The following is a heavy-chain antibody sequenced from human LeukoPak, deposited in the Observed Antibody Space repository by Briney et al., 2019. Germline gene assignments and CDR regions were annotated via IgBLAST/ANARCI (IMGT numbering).Heavy chain of an antibody. J-gene: IGHJ4*02. CDR2: IYYSGST. V-gene: IGHV4-39*07. CDR1: GGSISSSSYY. CDR3: ATGSSSWYFFDY. Sequence: SETLSLTCTVSGGSISSSSYYWGWIRQPPGKGLEWIGSIYYSGSTYYNPSLKSRVTISVDTSKNQFSLKLSSVTAADTAAYYCATGSSSWYFFDYWGQGTLVTVSS. D-gene: IGHD6-13*01.